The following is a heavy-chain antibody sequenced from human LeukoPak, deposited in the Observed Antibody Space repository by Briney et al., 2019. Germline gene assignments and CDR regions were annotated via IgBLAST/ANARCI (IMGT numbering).Heavy chain of an antibody. CDR1: GYTFTSYG. Sequence: GASVKVSCKASGYTFTSYGISWVRQAPGQGLEWMGWISACNGNTNYAQKLQGRVTMTTDTSTSTAYMELRSLRSDDTAVYYCARKGGITMVRGVIITEPPYYYYYYGMDVWGQGTTVTVSS. CDR2: ISACNGNT. J-gene: IGHJ6*02. V-gene: IGHV1-18*01. CDR3: ARKGGITMVRGVIITEPPYYYYYYGMDV. D-gene: IGHD3-10*01.